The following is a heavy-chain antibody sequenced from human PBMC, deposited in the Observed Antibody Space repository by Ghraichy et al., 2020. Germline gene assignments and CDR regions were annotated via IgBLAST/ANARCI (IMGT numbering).Heavy chain of an antibody. CDR2: IYYDGST. Sequence: SETLSLTCTVSGDSISGYYWNWIRQPPGQGLEWIGYIYYDGSTTYNPSLESRVTISVDTFRNHFSLKLTSVTAADTAVYYCARGIRGYNWNYVNYWGQGTLVTVSS. V-gene: IGHV4-59*01. CDR3: ARGIRGYNWNYVNY. J-gene: IGHJ4*02. D-gene: IGHD1-7*01. CDR1: GDSISGYY.